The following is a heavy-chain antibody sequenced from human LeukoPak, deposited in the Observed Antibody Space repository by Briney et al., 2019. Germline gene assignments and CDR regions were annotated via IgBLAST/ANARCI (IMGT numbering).Heavy chain of an antibody. V-gene: IGHV4-34*01. Sequence: SETLSLTCAVYGGSFSGYYWSWVRQPPGKGLEWSGEINHSGSTNYNPSLKSRVTISVDTSKNQFSLKLSSVTAADTAVYYCARVWRMGITMVRGINWFDPWGQGTLVTVSS. D-gene: IGHD3-10*01. J-gene: IGHJ5*02. CDR1: GGSFSGYY. CDR2: INHSGST. CDR3: ARVWRMGITMVRGINWFDP.